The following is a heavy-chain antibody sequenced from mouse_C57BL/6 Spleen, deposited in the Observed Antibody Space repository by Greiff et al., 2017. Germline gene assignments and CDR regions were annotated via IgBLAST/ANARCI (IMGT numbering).Heavy chain of an antibody. CDR2: ISSGGDYI. J-gene: IGHJ4*01. D-gene: IGHD1-1*01. Sequence: DVMLVESGEGLVKPGGSLKLSCAASGFTFSSYAMSWVRQTPEKRLEWVAYISSGGDYIYYADTVKGRFTISRDNARNTLYLQMSSLKSEDTAMYYCTREGNYYYGSSSYYAMDYWGQGTSVTVSS. V-gene: IGHV5-9-1*02. CDR3: TREGNYYYGSSSYYAMDY. CDR1: GFTFSSYA.